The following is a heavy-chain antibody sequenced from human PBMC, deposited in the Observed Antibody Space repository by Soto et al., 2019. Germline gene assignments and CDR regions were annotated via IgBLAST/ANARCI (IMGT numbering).Heavy chain of an antibody. Sequence: SETLSLTCTVSGGSISRYYRSWIRQPPGKGLEWIGYIYYSGSTNYNPSLKSRVTISVDTSKNQFSLKLSSVTAADTPVYYCARHSDWNYFDYWGQGMLVTVS. CDR1: GGSISRYY. CDR2: IYYSGST. V-gene: IGHV4-59*08. D-gene: IGHD1-1*01. J-gene: IGHJ4*02. CDR3: ARHSDWNYFDY.